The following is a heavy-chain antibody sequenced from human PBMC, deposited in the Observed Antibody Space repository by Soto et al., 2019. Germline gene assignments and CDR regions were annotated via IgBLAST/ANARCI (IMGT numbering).Heavy chain of an antibody. Sequence: GGALRLSYTASGFTFSSYGMGWVRQAPGKCLQLVSTIRGDGGQTHYTDSVKGRFSISRDNSKNTVYLQMDSLRAEDTAMYFCARDVGLHSDVFFDYWGHGPQVTDSS. CDR1: GFTFSSYG. J-gene: IGHJ4*01. CDR3: ARDVGLHSDVFFDY. V-gene: IGHV3-23*01. CDR2: IRGDGGQT. D-gene: IGHD2-15*01.